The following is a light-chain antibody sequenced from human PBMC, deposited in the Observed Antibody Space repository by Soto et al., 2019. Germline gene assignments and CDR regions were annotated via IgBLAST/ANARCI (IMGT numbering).Light chain of an antibody. V-gene: IGLV2-14*01. CDR2: EVS. CDR1: SSDIADYDY. CDR3: SSYASSSTLYV. Sequence: QSVLTQPASVSGSPGQSITISCTGTSSDIADYDYVSWYQQHPGKAPKLMIYEVSNRPSGVSNRFSGSKSGNTASLTISGLQAEDEADYYCSSYASSSTLYVFGAGTKLTVL. J-gene: IGLJ1*01.